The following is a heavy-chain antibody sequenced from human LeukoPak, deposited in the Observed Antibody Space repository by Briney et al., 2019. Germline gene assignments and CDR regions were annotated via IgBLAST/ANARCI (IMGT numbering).Heavy chain of an antibody. CDR1: GFDLSRNG. Sequence: SGGSLRLSCAASGFDLSRNGMHWVRQAPGKGLEWVAVIWYDGSNKYYADSVKGRFTISRDNSKNTLYLQMNSLRAEDTAVYYCAKDLEYSSTRFDYWGQGTLVTVSS. D-gene: IGHD6-6*01. V-gene: IGHV3-33*06. CDR2: IWYDGSNK. CDR3: AKDLEYSSTRFDY. J-gene: IGHJ4*02.